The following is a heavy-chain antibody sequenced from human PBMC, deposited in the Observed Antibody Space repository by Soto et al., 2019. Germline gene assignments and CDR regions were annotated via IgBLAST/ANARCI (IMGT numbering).Heavy chain of an antibody. D-gene: IGHD1-26*01. CDR1: GYTFASFD. V-gene: IGHV1-18*04. CDR2: IIPCNGNT. CDR3: AKDRESGSYEPFAY. J-gene: IGHJ4*02. Sequence: GASVKVSCKASGYTFASFDVNWVRQAPGQGLEWMGWIIPCNGNTNYAQKFQDRVTLTTETSTSTAYMELRSLRSDDTAVYYCAKDRESGSYEPFAYWVQGTLVTVSS.